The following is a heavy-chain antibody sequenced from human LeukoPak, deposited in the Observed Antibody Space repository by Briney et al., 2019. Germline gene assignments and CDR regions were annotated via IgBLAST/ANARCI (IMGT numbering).Heavy chain of an antibody. Sequence: ASVKVPCKASGYTFTSYDINWVRQATGQGLERMGWMNPNSGNTGFAQKFQGRVTMTRTTSISTAYMELSSLRSEDTAVYYCARNDYGGHDAFDIWGQGTMVTVSS. J-gene: IGHJ3*02. CDR1: GYTFTSYD. V-gene: IGHV1-8*01. CDR3: ARNDYGGHDAFDI. D-gene: IGHD4-17*01. CDR2: MNPNSGNT.